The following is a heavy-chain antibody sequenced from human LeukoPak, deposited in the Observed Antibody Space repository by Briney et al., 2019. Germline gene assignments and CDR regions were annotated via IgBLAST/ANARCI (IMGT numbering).Heavy chain of an antibody. D-gene: IGHD5-24*01. CDR1: GFTFSSYA. CDR3: AKSGYNRFDY. V-gene: IGHV3-23*01. Sequence: PGGSLRLSCAASGFTFSSYAMSWVRQAPGKGLEWISCISGSGGSTYYADSVKGRFTISRDNSKNTLYLQMNSLRAEDTAVYYCAKSGYNRFDYWGQGTLVTVSS. CDR2: ISGSGGST. J-gene: IGHJ4*02.